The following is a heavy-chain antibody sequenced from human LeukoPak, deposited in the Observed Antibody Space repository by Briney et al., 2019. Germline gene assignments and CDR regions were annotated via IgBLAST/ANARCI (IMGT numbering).Heavy chain of an antibody. CDR1: GFTFGDYA. CDR2: IRSKAYGGTT. Sequence: GGSLRLSCTASGFTFGDYAMSWFRQAPGKGLEWVGFIRSKAYGGTTEYAASVKGRFTISRDDSKSIAYLQMSSLKTEDTAVYYCTRLVVGASAFDIWGQGTMVTVSS. CDR3: TRLVVGASAFDI. V-gene: IGHV3-49*03. D-gene: IGHD1-26*01. J-gene: IGHJ3*02.